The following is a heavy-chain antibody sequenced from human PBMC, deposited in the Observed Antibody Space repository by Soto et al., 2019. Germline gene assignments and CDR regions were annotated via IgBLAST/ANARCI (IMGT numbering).Heavy chain of an antibody. D-gene: IGHD4-4*01. CDR3: AGARSTPYYYYYYYMDV. CDR1: GFPFSSYA. CDR2: ISGSGGST. J-gene: IGHJ6*03. V-gene: IGHV3-23*01. Sequence: PGGSLRLSCAASGFPFSSYAMSWVRQAPGKGLEWVSAISGSGGSTYYADSVKGRFTISRHNSKNTLYLQMNSLRAEDTAVYYCAGARSTPYYYYYYYMDVWGKGTTVTVS.